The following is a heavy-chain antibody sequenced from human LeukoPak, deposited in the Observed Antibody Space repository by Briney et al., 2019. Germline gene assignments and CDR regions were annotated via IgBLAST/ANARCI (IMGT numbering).Heavy chain of an antibody. Sequence: SETLSLTCTVSGGSISSYYWSWIRQPPGKGLEWIGYIYYSGSTNYNPSLKSRVTISVDTSKSQFSLKLNSVTAADTAVYYCARDRSEFDYWGQGTLVTVSS. D-gene: IGHD1-14*01. CDR3: ARDRSEFDY. CDR2: IYYSGST. V-gene: IGHV4-59*01. CDR1: GGSISSYY. J-gene: IGHJ4*02.